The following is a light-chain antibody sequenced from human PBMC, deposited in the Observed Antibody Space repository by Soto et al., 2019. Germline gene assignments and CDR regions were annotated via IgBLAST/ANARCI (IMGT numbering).Light chain of an antibody. Sequence: EIVLTQSPATLSLSPGERATLSCRASQSVGSYFAWYQQKPGQAPRLLIYDASNRATGIPARFSGSGSGTDFTLTISSLVPDDYAVYYCQQRGNWPVTFGQGTMVDIK. J-gene: IGKJ1*01. CDR2: DAS. CDR1: QSVGSY. V-gene: IGKV3-11*01. CDR3: QQRGNWPVT.